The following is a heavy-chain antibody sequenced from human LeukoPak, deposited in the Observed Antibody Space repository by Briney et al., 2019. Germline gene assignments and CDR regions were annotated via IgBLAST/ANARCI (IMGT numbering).Heavy chain of an antibody. CDR1: GFTFSSYS. V-gene: IGHV3-48*04. D-gene: IGHD3-10*01. CDR3: ARDYYGSGRDMNWFDP. CDR2: ISSSSSTI. Sequence: GGSLRLSCAASGFTFSSYSMNWVRQAPGKGLEWVSYISSSSSTIYYADSVKGRFTISRDNAKNSLYLQMNSLRAEDTAVYYCARDYYGSGRDMNWFDPWGQGTLVTVSS. J-gene: IGHJ5*02.